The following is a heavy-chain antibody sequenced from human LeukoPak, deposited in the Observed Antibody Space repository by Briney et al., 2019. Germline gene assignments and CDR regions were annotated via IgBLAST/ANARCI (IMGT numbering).Heavy chain of an antibody. V-gene: IGHV3-23*01. CDR2: ISGSGGST. CDR1: GFTFSSYA. D-gene: IGHD3-22*01. CDR3: AKLTQLHYYDSSGRPIDAFDI. Sequence: GGSLRLSCAASGFTFSSYAMSWVRQAPGKWLEWVSAISGSGGSTYYADSVKGRFTISRDNSKNTLYLQMNSLRAEDTAVYYCAKLTQLHYYDSSGRPIDAFDIWGQGTMVTVSS. J-gene: IGHJ3*02.